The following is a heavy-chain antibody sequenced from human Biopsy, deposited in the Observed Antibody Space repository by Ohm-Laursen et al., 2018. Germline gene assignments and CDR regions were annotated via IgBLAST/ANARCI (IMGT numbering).Heavy chain of an antibody. CDR1: GFTSDDHA. V-gene: IGHV3-9*02. CDR3: TKDQDYGDYGMDV. J-gene: IGHJ6*02. Sequence: SLRLSCAAPGFTSDDHAMHWVRQPPGKGLEWVSGISWNSDKIGYADSVKGRFTISRDNAKNSLYLQMNSLRAEDTAFYYCTKDQDYGDYGMDVWGQGTTVTVSS. D-gene: IGHD4-17*01. CDR2: ISWNSDKI.